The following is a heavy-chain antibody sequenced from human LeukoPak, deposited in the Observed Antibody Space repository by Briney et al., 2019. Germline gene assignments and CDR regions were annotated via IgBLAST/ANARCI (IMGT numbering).Heavy chain of an antibody. CDR1: GYIFTGYY. CDR2: INPNSGGT. D-gene: IGHD1-26*01. V-gene: IGHV1-2*02. J-gene: IGHJ4*02. CDR3: ARGKNSGSYYHFDF. Sequence: ASVKVSCKASGYIFTGYYMHWVRQAPGQGLEGMGWINPNSGGTKYAQKFQGRVTMTRDTSISTAYMELSRLSSDDTAVYYCARGKNSGSYYHFDFWGQGTLVTVSS.